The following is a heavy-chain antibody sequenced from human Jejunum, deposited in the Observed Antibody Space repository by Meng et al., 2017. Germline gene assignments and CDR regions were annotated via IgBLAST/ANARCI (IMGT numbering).Heavy chain of an antibody. J-gene: IGHJ4*02. Sequence: ASVKVSCKTSEYTFTAYYIHWVRQAPGQGLQWMGSINPSTGNTLYSQKFQGRVTITRDRSTSTAYLDLTRLTSDDTAIYYCARVGSTNSPADYWGQGTLVTVSS. D-gene: IGHD1-26*01. V-gene: IGHV1-2*02. CDR3: ARVGSTNSPADY. CDR2: INPSTGNT. CDR1: EYTFTAYY.